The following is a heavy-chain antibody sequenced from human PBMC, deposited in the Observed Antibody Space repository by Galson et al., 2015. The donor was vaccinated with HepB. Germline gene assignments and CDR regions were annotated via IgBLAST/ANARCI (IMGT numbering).Heavy chain of an antibody. D-gene: IGHD2-2*01. V-gene: IGHV3-30*18. Sequence: SLRLSCAASGFTFSSYGMHWVRQAPGKGLEWVAVISYDGNNKYYADSVKGRFTISRDNSKNTLYLQMNSLRAEDTAVYKCAKIAHIVVVPAAIDHWGQGTLVTVSS. CDR2: ISYDGNNK. J-gene: IGHJ4*02. CDR1: GFTFSSYG. CDR3: AKIAHIVVVPAAIDH.